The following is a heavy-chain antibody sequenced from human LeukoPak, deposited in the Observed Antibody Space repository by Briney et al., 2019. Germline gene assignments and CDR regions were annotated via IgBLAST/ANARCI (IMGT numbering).Heavy chain of an antibody. CDR1: GFTFSSYS. Sequence: GSLRLSCAASGFTFSSYSMNWVRQAPGKGLEWVSSISSSSSYIYYADSVKGRFTISRDNAKNSLYLQMNSLRAEDTAVYYCARVGRQWFGELSYYLDYWGQGTLVTVSS. CDR2: ISSSSSYI. V-gene: IGHV3-21*01. D-gene: IGHD3-10*01. CDR3: ARVGRQWFGELSYYLDY. J-gene: IGHJ4*02.